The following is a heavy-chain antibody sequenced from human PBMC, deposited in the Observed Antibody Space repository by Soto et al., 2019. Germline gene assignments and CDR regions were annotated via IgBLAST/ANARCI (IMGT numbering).Heavy chain of an antibody. Sequence: QLQLQESGPGLVKPSETLSLTCTVSGGSISSSSYYWGWIRQPPGKGLEWIGSIYYSGSTYYNPSLKSRVTISVDTSKNQFSLKLSSVTAADTAVYYCAKRAVTASRITMVRGGSDAFDIWGQGTMVTVSS. D-gene: IGHD3-10*01. J-gene: IGHJ3*02. V-gene: IGHV4-39*01. CDR2: IYYSGST. CDR3: AKRAVTASRITMVRGGSDAFDI. CDR1: GGSISSSSYY.